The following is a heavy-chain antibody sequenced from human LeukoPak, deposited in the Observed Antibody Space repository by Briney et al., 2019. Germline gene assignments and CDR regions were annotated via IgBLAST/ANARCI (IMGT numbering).Heavy chain of an antibody. CDR1: GYTFTSYG. CDR3: ARDPRPLLLTTIGTMAFHI. D-gene: IGHD1-1*01. V-gene: IGHV7-4-1*02. J-gene: IGHJ3*02. Sequence: GASVTVSFEASGYTFTSYGINWVRQAPGQGLEWMGWINTNTGNPTYAQAFTGRFVFSLDTSVSTAYLQISRLKADDTAVYFCARDPRPLLLTTIGTMAFHIWGQGTMVTVSS. CDR2: INTNTGNP.